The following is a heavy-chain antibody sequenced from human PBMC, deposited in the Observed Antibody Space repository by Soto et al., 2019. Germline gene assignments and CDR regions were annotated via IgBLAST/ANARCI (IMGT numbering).Heavy chain of an antibody. Sequence: QVQLVQSGAEVKKPGSSVKVSCKASGGTFSSYAISWVRQAPGQGLEWMGGIIPIFGTANYAQKFQGRVTITADESTSTAYMELSSMRSVYTAVYYCASYTPRSRGWSGPAGGYYGMDVWGQGTTVTVSS. J-gene: IGHJ6*02. CDR2: IIPIFGTA. V-gene: IGHV1-69*01. CDR1: GGTFSSYA. CDR3: ASYTPRSRGWSGPAGGYYGMDV. D-gene: IGHD6-19*01.